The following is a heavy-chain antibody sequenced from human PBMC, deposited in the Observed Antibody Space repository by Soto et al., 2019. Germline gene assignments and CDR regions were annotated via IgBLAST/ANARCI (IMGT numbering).Heavy chain of an antibody. V-gene: IGHV3-30*18. CDR2: ISHDGSNK. J-gene: IGHJ6*02. Sequence: GGSLRLSCEASGFTFSNYGMHWVRQAPGKGLEWVAVISHDGSNKYYADSVKGRFTISRDDSKNTLYMHMNSLVGEDTAVYFSANTAAFEFWSGNYKPNGMDVWGQGTTVTVSS. D-gene: IGHD3-3*01. CDR1: GFTFSNYG. CDR3: ANTAAFEFWSGNYKPNGMDV.